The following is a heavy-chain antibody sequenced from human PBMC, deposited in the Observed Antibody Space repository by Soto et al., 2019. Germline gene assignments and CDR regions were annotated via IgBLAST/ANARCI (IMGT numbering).Heavy chain of an antibody. CDR1: GFSLSTSGMC. J-gene: IGHJ4*02. D-gene: IGHD2-15*01. Sequence: SGPTLVNPTQTLTLTCTFSGFSLSTSGMCVSWIRQPPGKALEWLARIDWDDDKYYSTSLKTRLTISKDTSKNQVVLTMTNMDPVDTATYYCARIRCSGGSCYCDYWGQGTLVTVSS. V-gene: IGHV2-70*11. CDR3: ARIRCSGGSCYCDY. CDR2: IDWDDDK.